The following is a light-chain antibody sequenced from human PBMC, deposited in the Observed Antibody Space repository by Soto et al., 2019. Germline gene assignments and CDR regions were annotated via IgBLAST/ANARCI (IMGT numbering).Light chain of an antibody. CDR2: AAS. Sequence: DVQMTQSPSSLSASVGDRVTITCRASQSISSYLNWYQQKPGKAPKLLIYAASSLQSGVPSRFSGSGSGTDFTLTISSLQPEDFATYYCQQSYIYGLTFGGGTKVDNK. V-gene: IGKV1-39*01. CDR1: QSISSY. J-gene: IGKJ4*01. CDR3: QQSYIYGLT.